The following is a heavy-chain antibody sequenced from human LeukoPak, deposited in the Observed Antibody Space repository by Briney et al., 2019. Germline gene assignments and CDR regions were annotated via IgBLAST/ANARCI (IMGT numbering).Heavy chain of an antibody. D-gene: IGHD3-22*01. CDR1: GFTVSSDY. V-gene: IGHV3-53*03. CDR2: IYSAGTT. Sequence: GGSLRLSCAASGFTVSSDYMTWVRQAPGKGLEWISVIYSAGTTYYADSVKGRFTISRDTSQNTVYLQMNSLRAEDMAFYYCARGIYYYDDNGEAFDIWGQGTMVTVSS. CDR3: ARGIYYYDDNGEAFDI. J-gene: IGHJ3*02.